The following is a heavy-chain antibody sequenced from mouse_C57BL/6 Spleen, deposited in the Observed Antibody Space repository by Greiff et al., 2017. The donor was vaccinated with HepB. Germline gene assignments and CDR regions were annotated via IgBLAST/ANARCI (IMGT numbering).Heavy chain of an antibody. CDR1: GYTFTSYW. J-gene: IGHJ2*01. CDR2: INPSNGGT. CDR3: AREGLRREGFDY. Sequence: QVQLKQPGTELVKPGASVKLSCKASGYTFTSYWMHWVKQRPGQGLEWIGNINPSNGGTNYNEKFKSKATLTVDKSSSTAYMQLSSLTSEDSAVYYCAREGLRREGFDYWGQGTTLTVSS. D-gene: IGHD2-4*01. V-gene: IGHV1-53*01.